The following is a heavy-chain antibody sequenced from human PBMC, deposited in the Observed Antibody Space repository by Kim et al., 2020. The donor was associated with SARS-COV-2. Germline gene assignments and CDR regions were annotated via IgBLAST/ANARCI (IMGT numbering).Heavy chain of an antibody. D-gene: IGHD2-15*01. CDR3: AREGLGYCSGGNCYTEYYFDN. Sequence: GGSLRLSCAASGFTFSSYSMNWVRQGPGKGLEWVSSISSSSSYIYYADSVKGRFTISRDNAKNSLYLQMNSLRAEDTAVYYCAREGLGYCSGGNCYTEYYFDNWGQGILVTVSS. J-gene: IGHJ4*02. CDR2: ISSSSSYI. V-gene: IGHV3-21*01. CDR1: GFTFSSYS.